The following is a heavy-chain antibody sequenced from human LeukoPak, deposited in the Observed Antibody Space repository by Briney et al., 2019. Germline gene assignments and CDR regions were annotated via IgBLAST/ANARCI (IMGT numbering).Heavy chain of an antibody. Sequence: SETLSLTCAVYGGSFSGYYWNWIRQVPGKGLEWIGEINHSASARYSPSLKSRVTMSVDTSKNQFSLKLNSVTAADTAIYYCAREIIWGTYRRLYYFDSWGQGTLVTVSS. D-gene: IGHD3-16*02. CDR2: INHSASA. CDR3: AREIIWGTYRRLYYFDS. V-gene: IGHV4-34*01. J-gene: IGHJ4*02. CDR1: GGSFSGYY.